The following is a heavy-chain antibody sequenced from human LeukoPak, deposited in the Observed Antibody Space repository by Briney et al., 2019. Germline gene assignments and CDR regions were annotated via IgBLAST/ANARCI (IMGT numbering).Heavy chain of an antibody. CDR1: GGSISSGDYY. V-gene: IGHV4-30-4*01. D-gene: IGHD3-22*01. CDR2: IYYSGST. CDR3: AGDPQIVPEEGMDV. Sequence: PSETLSLTCTVSGGSISSGDYYWSWIRQPPGKGLEWIGYIYYSGSTYYNPSLKSRVTISVDTSKNQFSLKLSSVTAADTAVYYCAGDPQIVPEEGMDVWGQGTTVTVSS. J-gene: IGHJ6*02.